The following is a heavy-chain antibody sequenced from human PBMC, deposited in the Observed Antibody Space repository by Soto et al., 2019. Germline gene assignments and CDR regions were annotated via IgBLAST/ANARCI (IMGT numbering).Heavy chain of an antibody. J-gene: IGHJ6*03. V-gene: IGHV4-59*01. Sequence: SETLSLTCTVSGGSISSYYRSWIRQPPGKGLEWIGYIYYSGSTNYNPSLKSRVTISVDTSKNQFSLKLSSVTAADTAVYYCARDVRNYYGSGSYGGYYYYYYMDVWGKGTTVTVSS. CDR1: GGSISSYY. D-gene: IGHD3-10*01. CDR2: IYYSGST. CDR3: ARDVRNYYGSGSYGGYYYYYYMDV.